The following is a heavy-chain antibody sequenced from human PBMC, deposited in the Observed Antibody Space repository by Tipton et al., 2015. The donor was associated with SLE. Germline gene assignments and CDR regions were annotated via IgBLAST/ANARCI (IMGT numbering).Heavy chain of an antibody. V-gene: IGHV4-39*01. D-gene: IGHD3-10*01. CDR2: IYYSGST. Sequence: LRLSCTVSGGSISSSSYYWGWIRQPPGKGLEWIGSIYYSGSTYYNPSLKSRVTISVDTSKNQFSLKLSSVTAADTAVYYCARKANHYYGSGSPPYYFDYWGQGTLVTVSS. CDR3: ARKANHYYGSGSPPYYFDY. J-gene: IGHJ4*02. CDR1: GGSISSSSYY.